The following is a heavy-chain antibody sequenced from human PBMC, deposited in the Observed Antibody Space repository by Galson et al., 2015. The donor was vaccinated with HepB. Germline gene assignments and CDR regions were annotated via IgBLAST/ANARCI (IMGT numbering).Heavy chain of an antibody. V-gene: IGHV5-51*01. J-gene: IGHJ6*03. D-gene: IGHD2-15*01. CDR2: IYPGDSTT. Sequence: QSGAEVKKPGESLKISCKGSGYSFTSYWIGWVRQMPGKGLEWMGIIYPGDSTTRYSPSFQGQVTISADKSINTAYLQWSSLKASDTAMFYCARRGESCSGGSCYTGIMGSYYYMDVWGKGTTVTVSS. CDR1: GYSFTSYW. CDR3: ARRGESCSGGSCYTGIMGSYYYMDV.